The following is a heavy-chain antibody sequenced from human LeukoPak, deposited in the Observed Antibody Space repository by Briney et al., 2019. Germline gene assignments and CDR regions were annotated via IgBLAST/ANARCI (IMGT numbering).Heavy chain of an antibody. J-gene: IGHJ4*02. CDR1: GFTFSSYA. CDR2: ISGSGGST. Sequence: GGSLRLSCAASGFTFSSYAMSWVRQAPVKGMEWVSAISGSGGSTYYADSVKGRFTISRDNSKNTLYLQMNSLRAEDTAVCYCAKTMVRGVTTRADYWGQGTLVTVSS. V-gene: IGHV3-23*01. CDR3: AKTMVRGVTTRADY. D-gene: IGHD3-10*01.